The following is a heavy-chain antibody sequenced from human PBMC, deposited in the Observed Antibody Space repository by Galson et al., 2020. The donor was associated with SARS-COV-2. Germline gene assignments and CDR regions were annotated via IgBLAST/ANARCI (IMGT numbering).Heavy chain of an antibody. D-gene: IGHD3-3*01. J-gene: IGHJ3*02. CDR3: ARVDGAPTIFGVVIIGPHAFDI. V-gene: IGHV4-31*03. CDR2: IYYRGST. Sequence: SETLSLTCTVSGGSISSGGYYWSWIRQHPGKGLEWIGYIYYRGSTYYNPSLKSRVTISVDTSKNQFSLKLSSVTAADTAVYYCARVDGAPTIFGVVIIGPHAFDIWGQGTMVTVSS. CDR1: GGSISSGGYY.